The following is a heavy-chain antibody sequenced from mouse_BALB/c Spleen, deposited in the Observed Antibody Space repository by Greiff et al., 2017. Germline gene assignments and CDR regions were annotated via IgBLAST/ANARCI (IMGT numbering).Heavy chain of an antibody. CDR3: ARSGCRDDGYFDY. D-gene: IGHD2-14*01. Sequence: EVKLQESGPSLVKPSQTLSLTCSVTGDSITSGYWNWIRKFPGNKLEYMGYISYSGSTYYNPSLKSRISITRDTSKNQYYLQLNSVTTEDTATYYCARSGCRDDGYFDYWGQGTTLTVSS. J-gene: IGHJ2*01. CDR1: GDSITSGY. CDR2: ISYSGST. V-gene: IGHV3-8*02.